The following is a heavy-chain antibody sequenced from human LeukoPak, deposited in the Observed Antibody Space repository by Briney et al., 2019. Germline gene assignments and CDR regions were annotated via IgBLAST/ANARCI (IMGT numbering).Heavy chain of an antibody. Sequence: GGSLRLSCTASGFTFGDYAMSWVRQAPGKGLEWVGFIRSKAYGGTTEYAASVKGRFTISRDDSKSIAYLQMNSLKTEDTAVYYCTRDYNSYGPDYWGQGTLVTVSS. D-gene: IGHD5-18*01. CDR2: IRSKAYGGTT. CDR3: TRDYNSYGPDY. V-gene: IGHV3-49*04. J-gene: IGHJ4*02. CDR1: GFTFGDYA.